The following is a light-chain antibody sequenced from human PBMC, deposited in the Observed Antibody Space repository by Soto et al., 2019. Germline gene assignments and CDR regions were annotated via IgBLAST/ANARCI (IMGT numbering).Light chain of an antibody. Sequence: AIQMTQSPSSLSSSVGDRVTITCRASQGIRNDLGWYQQKPGKAPKLLIYAASSIQSGVPSRFSGSGSGTDFTLTISSLQPEDFAIYYCLQDYSYPRTFGQGTKVEIK. CDR2: AAS. CDR1: QGIRND. J-gene: IGKJ1*01. CDR3: LQDYSYPRT. V-gene: IGKV1-6*01.